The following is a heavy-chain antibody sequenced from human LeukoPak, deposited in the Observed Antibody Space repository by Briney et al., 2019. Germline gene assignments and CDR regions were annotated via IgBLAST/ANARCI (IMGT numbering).Heavy chain of an antibody. CDR2: ISAYNGNT. CDR1: VYTFTSYG. V-gene: IGHV1-18*01. D-gene: IGHD3-22*01. Sequence: GASVKVSCKASVYTFTSYGISWVRQAPGQGLEWMGWISAYNGNTNYAQKLQGRVTMTTDTSTSTAYMELRSLRSDDTAVYYCARDRGYYYDSSGYYHFWGQGTMVTVSS. J-gene: IGHJ3*01. CDR3: ARDRGYYYDSSGYYHF.